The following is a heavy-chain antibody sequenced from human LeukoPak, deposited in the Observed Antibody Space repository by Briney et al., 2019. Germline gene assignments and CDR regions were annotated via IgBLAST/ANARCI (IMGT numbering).Heavy chain of an antibody. V-gene: IGHV1-69*05. CDR3: ASGEWELLSHFDY. J-gene: IGHJ4*02. D-gene: IGHD1-26*01. CDR1: GGTFSSYA. Sequence: SVKVSCKASGGTFSSYAISWVRQAPGQGLEWMGGIIPIFGTANYAQKYQGRVTITTDESTSTAYMELSSLRSEDTAVYYCASGEWELLSHFDYWGQGTLVTVSS. CDR2: IIPIFGTA.